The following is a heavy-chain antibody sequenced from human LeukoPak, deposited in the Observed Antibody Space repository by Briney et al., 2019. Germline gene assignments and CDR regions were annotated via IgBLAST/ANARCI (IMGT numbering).Heavy chain of an antibody. CDR2: VSYDGSSK. V-gene: IGHV3-30*04. CDR1: GFTCSSYA. J-gene: IGHJ4*02. CDR3: ARESGWSGDY. D-gene: IGHD6-13*01. Sequence: GGSLRLSCAASGFTCSSYAMHWVRQAPGKGLQWVAVVSYDGSSKYYADSVKGRFTISRDNSKNTLYLQMNSLRAEDTAVYHCARESGWSGDYWGQGTLVTVSS.